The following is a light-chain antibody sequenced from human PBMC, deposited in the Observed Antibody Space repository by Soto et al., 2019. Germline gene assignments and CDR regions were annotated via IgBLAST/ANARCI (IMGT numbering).Light chain of an antibody. V-gene: IGKV3-15*01. Sequence: EIVMTQSPATLSVSPGERATLSCRASQTVSINLAWYQQKPGQAPRLLFYGASTRATGIPARFSGSGSGTEFTVTISSLQSEDLAVYYCQQYTSWPLTFGGGTKVEIK. J-gene: IGKJ4*01. CDR2: GAS. CDR1: QTVSIN. CDR3: QQYTSWPLT.